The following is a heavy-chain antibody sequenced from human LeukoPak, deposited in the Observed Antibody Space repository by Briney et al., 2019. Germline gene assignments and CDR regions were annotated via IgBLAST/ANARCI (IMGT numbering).Heavy chain of an antibody. D-gene: IGHD6-13*01. CDR3: ARGESSSWKLFDY. J-gene: IGHJ4*02. Sequence: PGGSLRLSCAASGFTVSSNYMSWVRQAPGKGLEWASVIYSGGSTYYADSVKGRFTISRDNSKNTLYLQMNSLRAEDTAVYYCARGESSSWKLFDYWGQGTLVTVSS. CDR1: GFTVSSNY. CDR2: IYSGGST. V-gene: IGHV3-66*01.